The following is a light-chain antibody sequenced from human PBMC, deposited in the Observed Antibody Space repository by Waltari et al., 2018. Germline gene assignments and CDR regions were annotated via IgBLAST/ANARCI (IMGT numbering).Light chain of an antibody. Sequence: QSVLTQPPSVSGAPGERVTISCPGSSSNIGAGYAVQWYQQLPGTAPKLLIFANSNRPSGVPDRFSGSKSGTSASLAITGLQAEDESDYYCQSYDRSLSGWVFGGGTKLTVL. CDR2: ANS. CDR1: SSNIGAGYA. CDR3: QSYDRSLSGWV. V-gene: IGLV1-40*01. J-gene: IGLJ3*02.